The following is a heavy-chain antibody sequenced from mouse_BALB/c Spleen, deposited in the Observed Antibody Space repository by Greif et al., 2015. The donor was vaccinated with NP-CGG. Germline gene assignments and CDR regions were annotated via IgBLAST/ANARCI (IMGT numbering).Heavy chain of an antibody. CDR1: GFTFSSYG. CDR3: ARRNYRYDDAMDY. Sequence: EVQLVESGGDLVKPGGSLKLSCAASGFTFSSYGMSWVRQTPDKRLEWVATISSGGSYTYYPDSAKGRFTISRDNAKNTLYLQMSSLKSEDTAMYYCARRNYRYDDAMDYWGQGTSVTVSS. J-gene: IGHJ4*01. CDR2: ISSGGSYT. V-gene: IGHV5-6*01. D-gene: IGHD2-14*01.